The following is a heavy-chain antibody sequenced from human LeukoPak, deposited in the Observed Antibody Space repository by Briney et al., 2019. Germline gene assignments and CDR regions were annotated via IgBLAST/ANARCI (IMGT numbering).Heavy chain of an antibody. CDR2: IIPIFGTA. J-gene: IGHJ4*02. CDR3: ARDLGTYYYDSSGSPFEY. V-gene: IGHV1-69*13. D-gene: IGHD3-22*01. CDR1: GYTFTSYG. Sequence: GASVKVSCKASGYTFTSYGISWVRQAPGQGLEWMGGIIPIFGTANYAQKFQGRVTITADESTSTAYMELSSLRSEDTAVYYCARDLGTYYYDSSGSPFEYWGQGTLVTVSS.